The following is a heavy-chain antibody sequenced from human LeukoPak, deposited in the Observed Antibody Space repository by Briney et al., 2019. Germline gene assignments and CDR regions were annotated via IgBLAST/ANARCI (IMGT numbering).Heavy chain of an antibody. Sequence: HPGGSLRLSCAASGFTFSSYAMSWVRQAPGKGLEWVSAISGSGGSTYYADSVKGRFTISRDNSKNTLYLRMNSLRAEDTAVYYCAKAKRPVGVRDPFDYWGQGTLVTVSS. V-gene: IGHV3-23*01. J-gene: IGHJ4*02. CDR1: GFTFSSYA. CDR3: AKAKRPVGVRDPFDY. D-gene: IGHD2-21*01. CDR2: ISGSGGST.